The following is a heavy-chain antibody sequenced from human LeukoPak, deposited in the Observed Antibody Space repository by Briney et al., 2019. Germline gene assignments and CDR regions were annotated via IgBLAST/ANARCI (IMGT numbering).Heavy chain of an antibody. CDR1: GFIFSTYS. CDR3: ARDSSSGWDPADY. V-gene: IGHV3-21*01. D-gene: IGHD6-19*01. CDR2: ISSSSSYI. J-gene: IGHJ4*02. Sequence: GGSLRLSCAASGFIFSTYSMNWVRQAPGKGLEWVSSISSSSSYIYYADSVKGRFTISRDNAKNSLYLQMNSLRAEDTAVYYCARDSSSGWDPADYWGQGTLVTVSS.